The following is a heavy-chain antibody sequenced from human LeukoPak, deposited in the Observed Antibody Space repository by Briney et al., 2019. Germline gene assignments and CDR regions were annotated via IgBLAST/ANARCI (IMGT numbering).Heavy chain of an antibody. CDR2: INADGSNP. J-gene: IGHJ4*02. Sequence: GGSLRLSCAASGFTFSNYWMHWVRQAPGKEPLWVSRINADGSNPYYADSVQGRFTISRDNAKNTLYLQMNSLRAEDTAMYYCVRGQTTVATPGFEYWGQGTLVTVSP. CDR3: VRGQTTVATPGFEY. D-gene: IGHD4-23*01. CDR1: GFTFSNYW. V-gene: IGHV3-74*01.